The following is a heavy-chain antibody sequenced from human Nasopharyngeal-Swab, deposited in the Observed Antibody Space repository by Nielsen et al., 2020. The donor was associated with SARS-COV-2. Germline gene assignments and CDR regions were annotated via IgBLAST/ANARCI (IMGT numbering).Heavy chain of an antibody. CDR2: ISAYNGNT. D-gene: IGHD3-9*01. J-gene: IGHJ6*02. CDR3: ARDRYYDILTGSDYYYYGMDV. CDR1: GYTFTSYG. Sequence: SVKVSCKASGYTFTSYGISWVRQAPGQGLEWMGWISAYNGNTNYAQKLQGRVTMTTDTSTSTAYMELRSLRSDDTAVYYCARDRYYDILTGSDYYYYGMDVWGQGTTVTVSS. V-gene: IGHV1-18*01.